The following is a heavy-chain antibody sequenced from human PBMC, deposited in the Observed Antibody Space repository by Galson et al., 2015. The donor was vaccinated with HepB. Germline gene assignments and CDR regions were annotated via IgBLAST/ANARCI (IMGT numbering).Heavy chain of an antibody. Sequence: SLRLSCAASGFTFSSYTMNWVRQAPGKGLEWVSSIRSSSSYIYYADSVKGRFTISGDNAKNSLYLQMNSLRAEDTAVYYCARDPVVWFGTHGDYWGQGTLVTVSS. J-gene: IGHJ4*02. CDR1: GFTFSSYT. CDR2: IRSSSSYI. D-gene: IGHD3-10*01. V-gene: IGHV3-21*01. CDR3: ARDPVVWFGTHGDY.